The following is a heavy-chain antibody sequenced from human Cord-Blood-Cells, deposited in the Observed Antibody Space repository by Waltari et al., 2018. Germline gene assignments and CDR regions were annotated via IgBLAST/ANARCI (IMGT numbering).Heavy chain of an antibody. V-gene: IGHV4-34*01. D-gene: IGHD3-10*01. Sequence: QVQLQQWGAGLLKPSETLSLTCAVYGGSFSGYYWSWIRQPPGKGLEWIGEINHSGSTNSHPALKSRVTISVDTSKNQFSLKLSSVTAADTAVYYCARPGEEGTNWYFDLWGRGTLVTVSS. CDR2: INHSGST. CDR3: ARPGEEGTNWYFDL. CDR1: GGSFSGYY. J-gene: IGHJ2*01.